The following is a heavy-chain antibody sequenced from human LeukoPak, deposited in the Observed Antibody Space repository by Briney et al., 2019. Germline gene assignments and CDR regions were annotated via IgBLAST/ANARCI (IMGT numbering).Heavy chain of an antibody. V-gene: IGHV3-9*01. Sequence: GGSLRLSCAASGFTFDDYTMHWVRQAPGKGLEWVSVISWNSGTIGYADSVKGRFTISRDNAKNSLHLQMNSLRAEDTALYYCAKARGGDRYYMDVWGKGTTVTVSS. CDR3: AKARGGDRYYMDV. D-gene: IGHD3-16*01. J-gene: IGHJ6*03. CDR2: ISWNSGTI. CDR1: GFTFDDYT.